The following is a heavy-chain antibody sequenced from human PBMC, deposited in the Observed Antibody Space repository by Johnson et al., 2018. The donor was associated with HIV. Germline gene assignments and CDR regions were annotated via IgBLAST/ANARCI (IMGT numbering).Heavy chain of an antibody. Sequence: QEQLVESGGGVVQPGRSLRLSCAASGFTFSSYGMPWVRQSPGKGLEWVAVIWFDGSNTSYADSVKGRFSVSSDNSKKTMYLQMDSLRVDDTAVYHCARPSVMTTLTTTPWAFDIWGQGTMVTASS. J-gene: IGHJ3*02. V-gene: IGHV3-33*01. CDR3: ARPSVMTTLTTTPWAFDI. D-gene: IGHD4-17*01. CDR2: IWFDGSNT. CDR1: GFTFSSYG.